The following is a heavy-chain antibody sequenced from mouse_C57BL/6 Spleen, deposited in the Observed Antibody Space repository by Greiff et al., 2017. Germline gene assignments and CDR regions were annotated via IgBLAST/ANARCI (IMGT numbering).Heavy chain of an antibody. D-gene: IGHD2-4*01. CDR2: ISSGGDYI. Sequence: EVQGVESGEGLVKPGGSLKLSCAASGFTFSSYAMSWVRQTPEKRLEWVAYISSGGDYIYYADTVKGRFTISRDNARNTLYLQMSSLKSEDTAMYYCTREPYDYDGDYYAMDYWGQGTSVTVSS. V-gene: IGHV5-9-1*02. CDR3: TREPYDYDGDYYAMDY. CDR1: GFTFSSYA. J-gene: IGHJ4*01.